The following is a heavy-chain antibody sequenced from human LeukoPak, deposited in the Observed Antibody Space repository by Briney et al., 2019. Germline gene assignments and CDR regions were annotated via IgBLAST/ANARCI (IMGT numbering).Heavy chain of an antibody. CDR2: MNHSGSA. CDR1: GGSFSGYY. V-gene: IGHV4-34*01. Sequence: SETLSLTCAVYGGSFSGYYWTWIRQPPGKGLEWIGEMNHSGSANYNPSLKSRVTISVDTSKNQCSLRLSSVTAADTAVYYCARSSGWNSWYFDLWGRGTLVTVSS. CDR3: ARSSGWNSWYFDL. D-gene: IGHD6-19*01. J-gene: IGHJ2*01.